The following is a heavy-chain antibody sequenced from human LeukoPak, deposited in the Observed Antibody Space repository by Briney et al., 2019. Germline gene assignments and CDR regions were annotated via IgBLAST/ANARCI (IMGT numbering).Heavy chain of an antibody. V-gene: IGHV3-30*02. D-gene: IGHD4-23*01. J-gene: IGHJ4*02. CDR2: IRYDGSNK. CDR1: GFTFSSYG. Sequence: GGSLRLSCAASGFTFSSYGMHWVRQAPGKGLEWVAFIRYDGSNKYYADSVKGRFTISRDNSKNTLYLQMNSLRAEDTAVYYCARESEGGYGGRADYWGQGSLVTVSS. CDR3: ARESEGGYGGRADY.